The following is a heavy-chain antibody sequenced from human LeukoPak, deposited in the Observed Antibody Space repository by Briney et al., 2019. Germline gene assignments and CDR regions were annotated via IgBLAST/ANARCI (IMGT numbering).Heavy chain of an antibody. Sequence: SETLSLTCAVYGGSFSGYYWSWIRQPPGKGLEWIGEINHSGSTNYHPSLKSRATISVDTSKNQFSLKLTSVTAADTAVYYCAGGERGPRLHYWGQGTLVTVSS. CDR2: INHSGST. CDR1: GGSFSGYY. J-gene: IGHJ4*02. V-gene: IGHV4-34*01. D-gene: IGHD3-16*01. CDR3: AGGERGPRLHY.